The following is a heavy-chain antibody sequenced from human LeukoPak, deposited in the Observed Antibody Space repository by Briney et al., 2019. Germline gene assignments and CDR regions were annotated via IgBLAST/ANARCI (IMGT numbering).Heavy chain of an antibody. V-gene: IGHV1-58*02. Sequence: GTSVKVSCKASGFTFTSSAMQWVRQARGQRLEWIGWIVVGSGNTNYAQKFQERVTITRDMSTSTAYMELSSLRSEATAVYYCAADGRGRASGSYYINDAFDIWGQGTMVSVSS. J-gene: IGHJ3*02. CDR2: IVVGSGNT. D-gene: IGHD3-10*01. CDR1: GFTFTSSA. CDR3: AADGRGRASGSYYINDAFDI.